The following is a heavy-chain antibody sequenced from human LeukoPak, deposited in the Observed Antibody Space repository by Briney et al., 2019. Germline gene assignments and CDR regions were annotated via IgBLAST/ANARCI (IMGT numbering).Heavy chain of an antibody. Sequence: PSETLSLTCAVSGGSISRSNWWSWVRPPPGKGLEWIGETYHSGSTNYNPSLKSRVTISVDKSKNQFSLKLSSVTAADTAVYYCATRGPYDILTGLEDYWGQGTLVTVSS. J-gene: IGHJ4*02. CDR3: ATRGPYDILTGLEDY. CDR1: GGSISRSNW. V-gene: IGHV4-4*02. D-gene: IGHD3-9*01. CDR2: TYHSGST.